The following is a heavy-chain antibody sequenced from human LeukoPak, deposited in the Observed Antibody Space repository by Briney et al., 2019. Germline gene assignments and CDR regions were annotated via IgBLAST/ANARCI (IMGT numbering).Heavy chain of an antibody. Sequence: SETLSLTCTVSGGSISSSSYYWGWIRQPPGKGLEWIGSIYYSGSTYYNPSLKSRVTMSLDTSKNQFSLKLSSVTAADTAVYYCATSRRFGEIFDYWGQGTLVTVSS. V-gene: IGHV4-39*07. CDR1: GGSISSSSYY. CDR2: IYYSGST. D-gene: IGHD3-10*01. CDR3: ATSRRFGEIFDY. J-gene: IGHJ4*02.